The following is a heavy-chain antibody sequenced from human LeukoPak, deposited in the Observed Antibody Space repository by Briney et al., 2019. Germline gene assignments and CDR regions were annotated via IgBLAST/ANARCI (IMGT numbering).Heavy chain of an antibody. CDR1: GGSISSSSYY. Sequence: SETLSLTCTVSGGSISSSSYYWGWIRQPPGKGLEWIGSIYYSGSTYYNPSLKSRVTISVDTSKNQFSLKLRSVTAADTAVYYCTRANYYDSTGYLPVVYPSDYWGQGTLVTVSS. D-gene: IGHD3-22*01. J-gene: IGHJ4*02. V-gene: IGHV4-39*07. CDR2: IYYSGST. CDR3: TRANYYDSTGYLPVVYPSDY.